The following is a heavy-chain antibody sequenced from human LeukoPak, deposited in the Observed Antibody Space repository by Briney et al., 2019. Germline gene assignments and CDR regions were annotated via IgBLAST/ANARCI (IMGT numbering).Heavy chain of an antibody. J-gene: IGHJ4*02. Sequence: SETLSLTCAVSGASINDFYWTWIRQPPGKGLEWIGYVYYGGSTYYNPSLKSRVTISVDTSKNQFSLKLSSVTAADTAVYYCARGEPGLDYWGQGTLVTVSS. V-gene: IGHV4-59*12. D-gene: IGHD1-14*01. CDR2: VYYGGST. CDR3: ARGEPGLDY. CDR1: GASINDFY.